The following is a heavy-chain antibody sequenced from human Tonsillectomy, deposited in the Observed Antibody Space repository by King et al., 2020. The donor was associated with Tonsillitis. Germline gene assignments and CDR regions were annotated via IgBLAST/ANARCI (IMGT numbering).Heavy chain of an antibody. Sequence: VQLQESGPRLVKPSETLSLTCAVSGYSLTSGYYWGWIRQPPGKGLEWLGSIDHSGSAYYHPALQSRVTLSINTSKNESFLKLSSVTAADTAVYYCARDPLQDTSVPDFWGQGTLVTVSS. CDR3: ARDPLQDTSVPDF. CDR1: GYSLTSGYY. V-gene: IGHV4-38-2*01. J-gene: IGHJ4*02. D-gene: IGHD3-22*01. CDR2: IDHSGSA.